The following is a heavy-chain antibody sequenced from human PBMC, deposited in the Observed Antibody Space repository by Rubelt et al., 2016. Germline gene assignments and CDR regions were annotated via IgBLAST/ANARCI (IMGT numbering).Heavy chain of an antibody. CDR2: FSGSGCR. Sequence: EVQLLESGGGLVQPGGSLRLSCAASGFTFGSYAMGWVRQAPGKGLDWVQAFSGSGCRKTTPDPGKGRFTISGENSRKTRYLQRNSLRAEDTAVYYCAKVSWLATHFDYWGQGTLVTVSS. D-gene: IGHD6-19*01. CDR1: GFTFGSYA. CDR3: AKVSWLATHFDY. J-gene: IGHJ4*02. V-gene: IGHV3-23*01.